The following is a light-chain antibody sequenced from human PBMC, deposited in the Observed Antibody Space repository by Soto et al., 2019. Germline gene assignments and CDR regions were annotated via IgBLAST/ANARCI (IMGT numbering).Light chain of an antibody. J-gene: IGKJ1*01. CDR1: QSCRNS. V-gene: IGKV1-5*01. CDR3: LCYITYPWT. Sequence: DLQMTQSPSTLSASVGGRVTITCLASQSCRNSLAWYQQKAGKAPTLLIYDASTLQSGVPSRFSGSGSGTEFSLTISSLQPEDFATYYCLCYITYPWTFGQGTKVDI. CDR2: DAS.